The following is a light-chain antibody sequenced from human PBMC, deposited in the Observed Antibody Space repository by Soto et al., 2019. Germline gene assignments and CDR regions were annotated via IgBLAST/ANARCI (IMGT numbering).Light chain of an antibody. CDR1: NSDVGAYNY. V-gene: IGLV2-14*01. CDR2: EVN. CDR3: CSYTTNNTWV. Sequence: QSVLTQPASVSGSPGQSVTISCTGTNSDVGAYNYVSWYQEHPGKAPQLIIYEVNDRPSGVSTRFSASKSGNTASLTISGLQPADEADYYCCSYTTNNTWVFGGGTKVTVL. J-gene: IGLJ3*02.